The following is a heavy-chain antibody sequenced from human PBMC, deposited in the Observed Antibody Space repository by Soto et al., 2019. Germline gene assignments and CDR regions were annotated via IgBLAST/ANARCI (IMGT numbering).Heavy chain of an antibody. CDR3: ARSRLTYDYIWGSSEGNWFDP. J-gene: IGHJ5*02. CDR1: GGSISSYY. Sequence: PSETLSLTCTVSGGSISSYYWSWIRQPPGKGLEWIGYIYYSGSTNYNPSLKSRVTISVDTSKNQFSLKLGSVTAADTAVYYCARSRLTYDYIWGSSEGNWFDPWGQGTLVTVSS. V-gene: IGHV4-59*01. CDR2: IYYSGST. D-gene: IGHD3-16*01.